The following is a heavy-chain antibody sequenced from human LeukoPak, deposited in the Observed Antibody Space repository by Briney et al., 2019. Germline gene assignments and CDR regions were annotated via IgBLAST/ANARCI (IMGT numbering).Heavy chain of an antibody. V-gene: IGHV3-23*01. CDR1: GFTFSNFD. Sequence: GGSLRLSCAASGFTFSNFDMSWVRQAPGKGLEWVSAISGSGDATYYADSVKGGVTISRDNSKNTLYLQMNSLRAEDAAVYYCAKFRGHPLHYYHMDVWGKGTTVTVSS. D-gene: IGHD5-24*01. J-gene: IGHJ6*03. CDR3: AKFRGHPLHYYHMDV. CDR2: ISGSGDAT.